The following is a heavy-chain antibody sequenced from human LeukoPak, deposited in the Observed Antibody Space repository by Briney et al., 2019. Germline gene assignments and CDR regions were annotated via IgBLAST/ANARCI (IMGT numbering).Heavy chain of an antibody. CDR3: ARGISTSGIDF. J-gene: IGHJ4*02. CDR2: IYHSGST. D-gene: IGHD2-8*01. Sequence: PLEALSLTCAVSGYSISSNYYWGWIRQPPGKSLEWIGSIYHSGSTYYNPSLKSRATISVDTSKNHFSLKLSSVTAADTAVYYCARGISTSGIDFWGLGTLVTVST. CDR1: GYSISSNYY. V-gene: IGHV4-38-2*01.